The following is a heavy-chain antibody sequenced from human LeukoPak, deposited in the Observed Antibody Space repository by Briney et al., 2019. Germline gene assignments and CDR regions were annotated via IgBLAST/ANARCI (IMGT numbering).Heavy chain of an antibody. J-gene: IGHJ6*03. V-gene: IGHV1-69*05. CDR3: ARVMVYYYGSGSYYTYYMDV. CDR1: GGTFSSYA. D-gene: IGHD3-10*01. CDR2: IIPIFGTA. Sequence: ASVKVSCKASGGTFSSYAISWVRQAPGQGLEWMGGIIPIFGTANYAQKFQGRVTITTDESTSTAYMALSSLRSEDTAVYYCARVMVYYYGSGSYYTYYMDVWGKGTTVTVSS.